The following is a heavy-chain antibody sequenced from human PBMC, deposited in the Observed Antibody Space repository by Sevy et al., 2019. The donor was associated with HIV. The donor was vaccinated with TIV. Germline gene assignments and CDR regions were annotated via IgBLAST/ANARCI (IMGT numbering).Heavy chain of an antibody. D-gene: IGHD3-9*01. CDR3: ASDRATSATGTLFDY. J-gene: IGHJ4*02. V-gene: IGHV3-23*01. CDR1: GFTSSSYA. Sequence: GGSLRLSCVASGFTSSSYAMSWVRQPPGRGLEWVSTLSDSGVSTYYADSVKGRFTISRDNSKNILYLQMNSLRAEDTAVYYCASDRATSATGTLFDYWGQGTLVTVSS. CDR2: LSDSGVST.